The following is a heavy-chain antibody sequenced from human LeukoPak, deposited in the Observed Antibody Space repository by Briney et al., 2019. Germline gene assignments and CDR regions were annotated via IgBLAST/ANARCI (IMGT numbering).Heavy chain of an antibody. CDR1: GGSIINTY. D-gene: IGHD3-3*01. CDR3: ARGHYDFNA. V-gene: IGHV4-59*08. CDR2: MFSSGGDT. Sequence: SETLSLTCTVSGGSIINTYWSWIRQASGKGLEWIAYMFSSGGDTNHNPFLKSRVTMSIDTSNNQFSLTLTSVTAADTAVYFCARGHYDFNAWGQGILVTVSS. J-gene: IGHJ5*02.